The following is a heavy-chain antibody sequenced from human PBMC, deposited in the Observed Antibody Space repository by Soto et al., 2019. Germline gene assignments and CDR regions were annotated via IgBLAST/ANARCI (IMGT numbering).Heavy chain of an antibody. J-gene: IGHJ4*02. Sequence: QVHVVESGGGVVLPGRSLRLSCATSGFTFSSYGMHWVRQAPGKGLEWVAVMSYDGSNTYYGESVKGRFTISRDNSKNTLYLQMNSLRAEDTAVYYCAKDDGLWYHDYWGQGILVTVSS. CDR1: GFTFSSYG. D-gene: IGHD5-18*01. V-gene: IGHV3-30*18. CDR3: AKDDGLWYHDY. CDR2: MSYDGSNT.